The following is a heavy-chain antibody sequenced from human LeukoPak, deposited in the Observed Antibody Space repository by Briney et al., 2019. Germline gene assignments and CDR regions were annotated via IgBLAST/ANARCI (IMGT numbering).Heavy chain of an antibody. CDR1: GFTVSSSY. CDR2: IKSKTDGGTT. J-gene: IGHJ4*02. D-gene: IGHD6-13*01. Sequence: GGSLRLSCAASGFTVSSSYMSWVRQAPGKGLEWVGRIKSKTDGGTTDYAAPVKGRFTISRDDSKNTLYLQMNSLKTEDTAVYYCTTRIAAAGPSYWGQGTLVTVSS. CDR3: TTRIAAAGPSY. V-gene: IGHV3-15*01.